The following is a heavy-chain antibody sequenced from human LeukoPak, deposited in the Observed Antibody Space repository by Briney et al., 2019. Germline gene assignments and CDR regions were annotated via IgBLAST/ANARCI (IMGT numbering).Heavy chain of an antibody. CDR3: VTDSHSLWQF. J-gene: IGHJ1*01. D-gene: IGHD3-10*01. CDR2: VKSETDGGTE. CDR1: GFTFSNVW. Sequence: GGSLRLSCAASGFTFSNVWMSWVRQAPGRGLEWVGHVKSETDGGTEDYAAPVKGRFIISRDDAKNTLYLQMNSLKAEDTAVYYRVTDSHSLWQFWGQGALVTVSS. V-gene: IGHV3-15*01.